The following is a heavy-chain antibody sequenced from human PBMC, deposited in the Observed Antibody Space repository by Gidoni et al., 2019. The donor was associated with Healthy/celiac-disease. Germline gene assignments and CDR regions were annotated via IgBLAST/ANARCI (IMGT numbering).Heavy chain of an antibody. Sequence: EVQLVESGGGLVQPGGSLRPPCAASGFTFSSYWMSWVRQAQGKGLEWVANIKQDGSEKYYVDSVKGRFTISRDNAKNSLYLQMNSLRAEDTAVYYCARDQVGGYYDSSGYHYYYYGMDVWGQGTTVTVSS. J-gene: IGHJ6*02. D-gene: IGHD3-22*01. CDR3: ARDQVGGYYDSSGYHYYYYGMDV. CDR1: GFTFSSYW. CDR2: IKQDGSEK. V-gene: IGHV3-7*04.